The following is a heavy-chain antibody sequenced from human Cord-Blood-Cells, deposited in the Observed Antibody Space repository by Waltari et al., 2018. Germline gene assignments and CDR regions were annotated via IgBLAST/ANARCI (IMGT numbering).Heavy chain of an antibody. V-gene: IGHV3-23*01. CDR1: GFPFSRYA. CDR2: ISGSGGST. D-gene: IGHD3-10*01. CDR3: AKDLYGSGSYYNFDY. J-gene: IGHJ4*02. Sequence: EVQLLESGGGLVQPGGSLRLSCAASGFPFSRYAMSWVRQAPGKGLEWVSAISGSGGSTYYADSVKGRFTISRDNSKNTLYLQMNSLRAEDTAIYYCAKDLYGSGSYYNFDYWGQGTLVTVSS.